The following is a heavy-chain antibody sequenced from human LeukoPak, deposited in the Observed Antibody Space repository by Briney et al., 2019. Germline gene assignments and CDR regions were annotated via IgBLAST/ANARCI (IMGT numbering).Heavy chain of an antibody. V-gene: IGHV3-23*01. CDR1: GFTFSSYA. CDR3: AKYLLVRVGATPFDY. J-gene: IGHJ4*02. Sequence: GGSLRLSCAASGFTFSSYAMSWVRQAPGKGLEWVSAISGSGGSTYYADSVKGRFTISRDNSKNTLYLQMNSLRAEDTAVYYCAKYLLVRVGATPFDYWGQGTLVTVSS. D-gene: IGHD1-26*01. CDR2: ISGSGGST.